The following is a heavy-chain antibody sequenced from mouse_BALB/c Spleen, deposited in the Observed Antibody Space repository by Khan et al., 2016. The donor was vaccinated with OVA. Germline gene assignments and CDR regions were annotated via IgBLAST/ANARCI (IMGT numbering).Heavy chain of an antibody. V-gene: IGHV14-3*02. CDR1: GLNIKDTY. J-gene: IGHJ2*01. CDR3: ARRARK. CDR2: LDPPNGNN. Sequence: EVQLQQSGAELVKSGATVKLSCTASGLNIKDTYMHWLKQWTEKGLEWIGRLDPPNGNNKYDPKFQGKDTITEEQSYNTAYLQLSNLTSEDTAVYYCARRARKWGQGTTLTVSS. D-gene: IGHD3-3*01.